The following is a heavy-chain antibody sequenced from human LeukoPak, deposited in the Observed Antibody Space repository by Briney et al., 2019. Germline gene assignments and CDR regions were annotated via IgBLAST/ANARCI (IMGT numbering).Heavy chain of an antibody. CDR3: ARGNDFLTGYIDAFDI. J-gene: IGHJ3*02. D-gene: IGHD3-9*01. CDR1: GFIFSSYG. CDR2: IRHDESNK. Sequence: GGSLRLSCAASGFIFSSYGMHWVRQAPGKGLEWVAFIRHDESNKNYADSVKGRFTISRDNSKNTLYLQMNSLRAEDTAVYYCARGNDFLTGYIDAFDIWGQGTMVTVSS. V-gene: IGHV3-30*02.